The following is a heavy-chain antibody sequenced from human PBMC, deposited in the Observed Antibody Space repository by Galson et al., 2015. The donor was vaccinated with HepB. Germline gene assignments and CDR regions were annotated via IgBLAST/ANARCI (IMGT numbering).Heavy chain of an antibody. D-gene: IGHD5-12*01. CDR2: IKSKTDGGTT. V-gene: IGHV3-15*01. Sequence: SLRLSCAASGFTFSNAWMSWVRQAPGKGLEWVGRIKSKTDGGTTDYAAPVKGRFTISRDDSKNTLYLQMNSLKTEDTAVYYCTTAWRGYDPYYFDYWGQGTLVTVSS. CDR3: TTAWRGYDPYYFDY. J-gene: IGHJ4*02. CDR1: GFTFSNAW.